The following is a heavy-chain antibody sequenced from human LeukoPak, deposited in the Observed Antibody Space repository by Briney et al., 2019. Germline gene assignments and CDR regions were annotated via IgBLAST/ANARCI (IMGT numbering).Heavy chain of an antibody. Sequence: GASVKVSCKASGYTFTSYYMHWVRQAPGQGLEWMGIINPSGGSTSYAQKFQGRVTMTRNTSISTAYMELSSLRSEDTAVYYCARGPSIRNYYDSSGYLYWGQGTLVTVSS. CDR2: INPSGGST. V-gene: IGHV1-46*01. CDR3: ARGPSIRNYYDSSGYLY. D-gene: IGHD3-22*01. J-gene: IGHJ4*02. CDR1: GYTFTSYY.